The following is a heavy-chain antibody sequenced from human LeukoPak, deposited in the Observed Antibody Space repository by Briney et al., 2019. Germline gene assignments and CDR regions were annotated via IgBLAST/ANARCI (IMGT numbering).Heavy chain of an antibody. J-gene: IGHJ4*01. V-gene: IGHV4-4*07. Sequence: SETLSLTCTVSGASTRSHYWNWIRQTAGEGLEWIGRIYNNRSPDYNPSLKSRVTISVDTSKNQLSLKMTSVTVADTALYYCVRKSVFGSRYYFDHWGHGILVTVSS. CDR1: GASTRSHY. CDR2: IYNNRSP. D-gene: IGHD3-3*01. CDR3: VRKSVFGSRYYFDH.